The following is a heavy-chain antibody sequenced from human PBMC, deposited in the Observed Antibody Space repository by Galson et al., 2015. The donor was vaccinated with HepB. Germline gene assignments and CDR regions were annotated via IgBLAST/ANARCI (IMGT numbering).Heavy chain of an antibody. J-gene: IGHJ4*02. Sequence: QSGAEVKKPGDSVKISCQGSGYTFDKYWIGWVRQMPGKGLEYMGVIYPGDSETRYSPSFQGQVIISVDNSISTAYLQWHSLKASDTAMFYCARIAALGNQSPYYFDTWGQGTLITVSS. CDR1: GYTFDKYW. V-gene: IGHV5-51*01. CDR3: ARIAALGNQSPYYFDT. D-gene: IGHD6-13*01. CDR2: IYPGDSET.